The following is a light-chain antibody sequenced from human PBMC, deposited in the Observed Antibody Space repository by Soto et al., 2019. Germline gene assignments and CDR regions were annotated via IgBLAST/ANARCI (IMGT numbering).Light chain of an antibody. CDR3: NSYTATSTFV. Sequence: QSALTQPASVSGSPGQSITISCTGTSSDVGGYNYVSWYQQHPGKAPKPMMSEVSNRPSGVSNRFSGSRSGNTASLTISGLQSEDEAEYYCNSYTATSTFVFGSGTQLTVL. CDR2: EVS. J-gene: IGLJ1*01. V-gene: IGLV2-14*01. CDR1: SSDVGGYNY.